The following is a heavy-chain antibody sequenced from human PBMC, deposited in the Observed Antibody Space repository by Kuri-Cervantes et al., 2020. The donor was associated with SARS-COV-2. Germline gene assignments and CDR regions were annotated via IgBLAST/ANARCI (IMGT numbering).Heavy chain of an antibody. CDR3: ARDRGYNYGYFDY. J-gene: IGHJ4*02. CDR2: ISYDGSNK. D-gene: IGHD5-18*01. Sequence: GESLKISCAASGFTFTTYPMHWVRQAPGKGLEWVAIISYDGSNKYYADSVRGRFTISRDNSKNTLYLQMNSLRAEDTAVYYCARDRGYNYGYFDYWGQGTLVTVSS. V-gene: IGHV3-30*04. CDR1: GFTFTTYP.